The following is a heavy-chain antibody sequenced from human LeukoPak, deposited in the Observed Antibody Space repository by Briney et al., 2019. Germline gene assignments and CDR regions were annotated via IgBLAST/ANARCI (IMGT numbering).Heavy chain of an antibody. V-gene: IGHV3-53*01. CDR1: GFTVSSNY. D-gene: IGHD3-10*01. CDR3: ARDRVRRSWATMVRGPIPLTGDWLDP. CDR2: IYSGGST. Sequence: GGSLRLSCAASGFTVSSNYMSWVRQAPGKGLEWVSVIYSGGSTYYADSVKGRFTISRDNSKNTLYLQMNSLRAEDTAVYYCARDRVRRSWATMVRGPIPLTGDWLDPWGQGTLVTVSS. J-gene: IGHJ5*02.